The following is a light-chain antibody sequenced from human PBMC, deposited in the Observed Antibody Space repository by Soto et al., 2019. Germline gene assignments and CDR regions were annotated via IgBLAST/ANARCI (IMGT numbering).Light chain of an antibody. J-gene: IGKJ1*01. Sequence: IVMTQSPLSLPVTPGEPASISCRSSQSLLHSNGYNYLDWYLQKPGQSPQLLIYLGSNRASGVPDRFSGSGSGTDFTLKISRVEAEDVGVYDCMQALQTPPWTFGQGTKVEIK. CDR2: LGS. CDR3: MQALQTPPWT. CDR1: QSLLHSNGYNY. V-gene: IGKV2-28*01.